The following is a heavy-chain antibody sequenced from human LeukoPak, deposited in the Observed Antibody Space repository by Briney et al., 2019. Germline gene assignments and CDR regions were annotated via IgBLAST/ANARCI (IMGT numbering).Heavy chain of an antibody. J-gene: IGHJ5*02. CDR3: ARVHWGQLWCPEFDP. Sequence: GGSLRLSCAASGFTFSSYSMNWVRQAPGKGLEWVSSISSSSSYIYYADSVKGRFTISRDNAKNSLYLQMNSLRAEDTAVYYCARVHWGQLWCPEFDPWGQGTLVTVSS. D-gene: IGHD5-18*01. V-gene: IGHV3-21*01. CDR1: GFTFSSYS. CDR2: ISSSSSYI.